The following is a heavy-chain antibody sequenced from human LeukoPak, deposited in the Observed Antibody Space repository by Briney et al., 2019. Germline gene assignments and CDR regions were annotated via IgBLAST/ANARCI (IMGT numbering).Heavy chain of an antibody. D-gene: IGHD3-10*01. V-gene: IGHV1-3*04. J-gene: IGHJ1*01. CDR3: ARVPLSDASGRYYSH. Sequence: ASVKVSCKTSGYSFANYGMHWVRQAPRQSLEWMGWINTGNGNTKSSQTFQDRVALTRDTSASTAYMELNSLSSEDTAVYYCARVPLSDASGRYYSHWGQGTLVTVSS. CDR1: GYSFANYG. CDR2: INTGNGNT.